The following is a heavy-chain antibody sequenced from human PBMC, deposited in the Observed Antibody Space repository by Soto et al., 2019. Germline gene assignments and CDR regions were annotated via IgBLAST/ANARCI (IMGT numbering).Heavy chain of an antibody. D-gene: IGHD3-10*01. J-gene: IGHJ6*02. CDR3: AKDGITMVRGAHPYGMDV. CDR1: GFTFSSYA. Sequence: GGSLRLSCVASGFTFSSYAMSWVRQAPGKGLEWVSAISGSGGSTYYADSVKGRFTISRDNSKNTLYLQMNSLRAEDTAVYYCAKDGITMVRGAHPYGMDVWGQGTTVTVSS. CDR2: ISGSGGST. V-gene: IGHV3-23*01.